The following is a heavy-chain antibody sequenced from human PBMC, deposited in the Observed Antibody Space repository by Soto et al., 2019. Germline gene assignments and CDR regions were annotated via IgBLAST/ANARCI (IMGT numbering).Heavy chain of an antibody. J-gene: IGHJ5*02. CDR1: GGSISSGGYY. Sequence: QVQLQESGPGLVKPSQTLSLTCTVSGGSISSGGYYWSWIRQHPGKGLEWIGYIYYSGSSYYNPSLKSRVTISVDTSKNQFSLKLSSVTAADTAVYYCARARGSTSLRGGVNWFDPWGQGTLVTVSS. D-gene: IGHD2-2*01. CDR2: IYYSGSS. V-gene: IGHV4-31*03. CDR3: ARARGSTSLRGGVNWFDP.